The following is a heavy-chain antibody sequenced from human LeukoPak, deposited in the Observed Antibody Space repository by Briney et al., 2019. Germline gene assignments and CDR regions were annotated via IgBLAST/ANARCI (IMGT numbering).Heavy chain of an antibody. V-gene: IGHV3-21*01. CDR2: IGPTGTDR. CDR1: GFTFSSCG. CDR3: ATETIGRHYDY. J-gene: IGHJ4*02. Sequence: GGSLRLSCAASGFTFSSCGFNWVRQAPGKGLEWVSSIGPTGTDRYYADTVRGRFTISRDNAKNSMHLQMDSLRDEDTAVYYCATETIGRHYDYWGQGTLLTVSS. D-gene: IGHD1-14*01.